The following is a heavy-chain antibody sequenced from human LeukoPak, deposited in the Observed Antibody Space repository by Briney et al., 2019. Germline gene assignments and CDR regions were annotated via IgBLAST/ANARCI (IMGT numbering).Heavy chain of an antibody. CDR1: GGSFSDYS. CDR2: ISHSGST. J-gene: IGHJ4*02. V-gene: IGHV4-34*01. Sequence: SETLSLTCAVSGGSFSDYSWSWIRQPPGKGLEWIAEISHSGSTNYNPSLKSRVTISVDTSKTKFSLKLSSVTAADTAVYFCARGPRGLGMAGTFDYWGQGTLVTVSS. D-gene: IGHD6-19*01. CDR3: ARGPRGLGMAGTFDY.